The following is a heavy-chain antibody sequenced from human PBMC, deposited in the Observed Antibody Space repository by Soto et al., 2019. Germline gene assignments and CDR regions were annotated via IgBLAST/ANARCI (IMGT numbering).Heavy chain of an antibody. CDR3: AKLIVDRRPYDY. Sequence: QPGGSLRLSCVASGVTFNRHDMSWVRQAPGKGLEWVSAISGSGGSTYYADSVKGRFTISRDNSKNTLYLQMNSLRAEDTAVYYCAKLIVDRRPYDYWGQGTLVTVSS. D-gene: IGHD2-8*01. CDR2: ISGSGGST. J-gene: IGHJ4*02. CDR1: GVTFNRHD. V-gene: IGHV3-23*01.